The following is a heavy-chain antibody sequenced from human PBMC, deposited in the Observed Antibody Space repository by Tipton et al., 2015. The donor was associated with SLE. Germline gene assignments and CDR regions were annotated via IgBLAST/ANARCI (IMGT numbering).Heavy chain of an antibody. J-gene: IGHJ3*02. D-gene: IGHD1-1*01. V-gene: IGHV1-8*01. Sequence: QLVQSGAEVKKPGASVKVPCKASGYTFASYDINWVRQATGQGLEWMGWVNPNSGNTAYAQKFQGRVTMTTDTSRSTAYLDLRSLRPDDTAVYYCAERYDTFEIWGQGTMVSVSS. CDR1: GYTFASYD. CDR2: VNPNSGNT. CDR3: AERYDTFEI.